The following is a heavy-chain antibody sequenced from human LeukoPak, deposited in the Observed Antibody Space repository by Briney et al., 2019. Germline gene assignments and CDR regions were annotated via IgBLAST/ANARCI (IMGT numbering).Heavy chain of an antibody. J-gene: IGHJ4*02. Sequence: GGSLRLSCAASGFTFTTYTINRVRQAPGKGLEWVSSISSSGSHIYYADSVKGRFTISRDNAKNSLYLQMNSLRAEDTAVYYCARDHYGDYSFDYWGQGTLVTVSS. CDR1: GFTFTTYT. CDR3: ARDHYGDYSFDY. V-gene: IGHV3-21*01. CDR2: ISSSGSHI. D-gene: IGHD4-17*01.